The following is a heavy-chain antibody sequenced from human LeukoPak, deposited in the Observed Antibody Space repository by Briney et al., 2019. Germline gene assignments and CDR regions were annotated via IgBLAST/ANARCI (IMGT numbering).Heavy chain of an antibody. Sequence: ETLSLTCAIHGGSFSGYYWRWVRQAPGKGLEWVSYISSSSSTIYYADSVKGRFTISRDNAKNSLYLQMNSLRAEDTAVYYCARGRSWFDPWGQGTLVTVSS. CDR1: GGSFSGYY. CDR2: ISSSSSTI. V-gene: IGHV3-48*01. CDR3: ARGRSWFDP. J-gene: IGHJ5*02.